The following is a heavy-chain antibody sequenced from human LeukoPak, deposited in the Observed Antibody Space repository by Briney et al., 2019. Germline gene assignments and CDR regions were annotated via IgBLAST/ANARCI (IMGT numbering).Heavy chain of an antibody. V-gene: IGHV3-23*01. CDR1: GFTFSSYA. CDR2: ISGSGGST. Sequence: GGSLRLSCAASGFTFSSYAMSWVRQAPGKGLEWVSAISGSGGSTYYADSVKGRFTISRDNSENTLYLQMNSLRAEDTAVYYCAKDGSLRYFDWLLAPILGFDYWGQGTLVTVSS. CDR3: AKDGSLRYFDWLLAPILGFDY. D-gene: IGHD3-9*01. J-gene: IGHJ4*02.